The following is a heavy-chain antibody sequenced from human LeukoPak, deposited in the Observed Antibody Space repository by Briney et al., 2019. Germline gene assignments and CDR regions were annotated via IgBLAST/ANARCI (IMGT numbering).Heavy chain of an antibody. D-gene: IGHD3-9*01. CDR2: ISYDGSNK. CDR3: ARALKD. Sequence: PGGSLRLSCAASGFTFSSYAMHWVRQAPGKGLEWVAVISYDGSNKYYADSVKGRFTISRDNSKNTLYLQMNSLRAEDTAVYYCARALKDWGQGTLVTVSS. J-gene: IGHJ4*02. V-gene: IGHV3-30*14. CDR1: GFTFSSYA.